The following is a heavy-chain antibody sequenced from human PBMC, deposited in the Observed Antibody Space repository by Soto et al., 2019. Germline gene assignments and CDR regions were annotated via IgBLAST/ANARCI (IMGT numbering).Heavy chain of an antibody. CDR1: GDSINNSHW. D-gene: IGHD6-13*01. Sequence: QVQLQESGPGLVQPSGTLSLTCAVSGDSINNSHWWSWVRQTPGKGLEWIGESYHSGTTNYNPSRNTRVTISIDKSKNQCSLKMNSVTAADTAVYYCAREVNSSPARGPNWFDPWGQGTLVTVSS. CDR3: AREVNSSPARGPNWFDP. V-gene: IGHV4-4*02. CDR2: SYHSGTT. J-gene: IGHJ5*02.